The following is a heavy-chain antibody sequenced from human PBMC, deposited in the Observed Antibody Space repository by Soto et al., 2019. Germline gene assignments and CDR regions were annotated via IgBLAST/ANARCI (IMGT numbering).Heavy chain of an antibody. Sequence: QVPLVQSGAEVKKPGSSVKVSCKASGGTFSSYTISWVRQAPGQGLEWMGRIIPILGIANYAQKFQGRVTITADKSTSTAYMELSSQRSEDTAVYYCAREPRPYYDTVWYFDLWGRGTLVTVSS. J-gene: IGHJ2*01. CDR3: AREPRPYYDTVWYFDL. CDR2: IIPILGIA. CDR1: GGTFSSYT. D-gene: IGHD3-22*01. V-gene: IGHV1-69*08.